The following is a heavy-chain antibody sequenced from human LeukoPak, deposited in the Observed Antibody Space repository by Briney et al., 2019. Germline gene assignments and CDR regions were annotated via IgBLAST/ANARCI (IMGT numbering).Heavy chain of an antibody. CDR1: GFTFNTYA. CDR2: TSYDGSNK. Sequence: GGSLRLSCAASGFTFNTYAMHWVRQAPGKGLEWVAVTSYDGSNKYYADSVKGRFTISRDNSKNTLYVQMNSLRGEDSAVYYCARGALWFGDFSFDYWGQGTLVTVSS. V-gene: IGHV3-30-3*01. CDR3: ARGALWFGDFSFDY. J-gene: IGHJ4*02. D-gene: IGHD3-10*01.